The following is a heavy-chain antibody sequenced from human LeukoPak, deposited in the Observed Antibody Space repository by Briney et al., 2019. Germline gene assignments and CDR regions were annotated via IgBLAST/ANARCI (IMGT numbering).Heavy chain of an antibody. V-gene: IGHV3-53*01. CDR2: IYSGGST. J-gene: IGHJ6*02. CDR3: ARDLYGSGTYYYYYYGMDV. Sequence: GGSLRLSCAASGFTVRNYYMSWVRQAPGKGLEWVSVIYSGGSTYYADSVKGRFTISRDNSKNTLYLQMNSLRAEDTAVYYCARDLYGSGTYYYYYYGMDVWGQGTTVTVSS. D-gene: IGHD3-10*01. CDR1: GFTVRNYY.